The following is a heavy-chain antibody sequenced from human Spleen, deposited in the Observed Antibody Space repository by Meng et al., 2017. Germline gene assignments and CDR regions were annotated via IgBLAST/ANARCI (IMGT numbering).Heavy chain of an antibody. J-gene: IGHJ4*02. V-gene: IGHV1-2*06. D-gene: IGHD6-13*01. CDR1: GYTFPDYW. Sequence: QGRLGQSGAGVKKLGASVKVSCKASGYTFPDYWLHWVRRAPGQGLEWMGRINPKSGDTHYAQRFQGRVTMTGDTSISTAYMELSGLRSDDTAMYYCARDEDISAAGKLFGDYWGQGTLVTVSS. CDR2: INPKSGDT. CDR3: ARDEDISAAGKLFGDY.